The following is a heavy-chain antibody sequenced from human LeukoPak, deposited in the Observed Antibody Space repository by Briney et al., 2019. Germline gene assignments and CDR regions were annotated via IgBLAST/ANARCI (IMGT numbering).Heavy chain of an antibody. J-gene: IGHJ4*02. V-gene: IGHV3-7*04. CDR1: GCTFSSYW. CDR3: ARALVKADY. Sequence: GGSLRLSCAASGCTFSSYWMSWVRQAPGKGLEWVANIKQDGSEKYYVDSVKGRFTISRDNAKNSLYLQMNSLRAEDTAVYYCARALVKADYWGQGTLVTVSS. CDR2: IKQDGSEK. D-gene: IGHD6-13*01.